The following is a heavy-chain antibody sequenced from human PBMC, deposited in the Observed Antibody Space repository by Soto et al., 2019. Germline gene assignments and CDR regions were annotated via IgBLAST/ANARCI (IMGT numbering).Heavy chain of an antibody. J-gene: IGHJ4*02. CDR3: ARYYGSGSIFDY. D-gene: IGHD3-10*01. V-gene: IGHV4-31*03. CDR2: IYYSGST. Sequence: SETLSLTCTVSGGSISSGGYYWSWIRQHPGKGLEWIGYIYYSGSTYYNPSLKSRVTISVDTSKNQFSLKLSSVTAADTAVYYCARYYGSGSIFDYWGQGTLVTVSS. CDR1: GGSISSGGYY.